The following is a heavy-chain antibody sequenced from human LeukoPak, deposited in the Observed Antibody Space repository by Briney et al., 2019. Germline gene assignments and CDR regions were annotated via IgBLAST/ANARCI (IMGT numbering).Heavy chain of an antibody. V-gene: IGHV4-39*07. CDR1: GGSISSSSYY. J-gene: IGHJ4*02. D-gene: IGHD3-9*01. CDR3: ARGGYYDILTGSNALGY. CDR2: IYYSGST. Sequence: SETLSLTCTVSGGSISSSSYYWGWIRQPPGKGLEWIGSIYYSGSTYYNPSLKSRVTISVDTSKNQFSLKLSSVTAADTAVYYCARGGYYDILTGSNALGYWGQGTLVTVSS.